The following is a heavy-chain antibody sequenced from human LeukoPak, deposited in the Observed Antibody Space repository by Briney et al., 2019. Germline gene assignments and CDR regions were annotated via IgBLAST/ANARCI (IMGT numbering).Heavy chain of an antibody. CDR1: GFTFNTYW. CDR2: IKEDESEK. D-gene: IGHD2-15*01. J-gene: IGHJ4*02. CDR3: ARGYAAIPD. V-gene: IGHV3-7*01. Sequence: GGSLRLSCAASGFTFNTYWMSWVREAPGKGLEWVANIKEDESEKYYVDSVKGRFTISRDNAKDSLFLQMSSLRDEDTALYYCARGYAAIPDWGQGTLVTVSS.